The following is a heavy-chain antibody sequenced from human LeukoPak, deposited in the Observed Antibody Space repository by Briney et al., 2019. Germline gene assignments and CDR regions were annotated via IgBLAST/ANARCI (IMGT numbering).Heavy chain of an antibody. CDR3: ARDWPELGYCSSTSCSYYYYMDV. J-gene: IGHJ6*03. V-gene: IGHV4-59*01. CDR2: IYYSGST. D-gene: IGHD2-2*01. CDR1: GGSISSYY. Sequence: SETLSLTCTVSGGSISSYYWSWIRQPAGKGLEWIGYIYYSGSTNYNPSLKSRVTISVDTSKNLFSPKLSSVTAADTAVYYCARDWPELGYCSSTSCSYYYYMDVWGKGTTVTVSS.